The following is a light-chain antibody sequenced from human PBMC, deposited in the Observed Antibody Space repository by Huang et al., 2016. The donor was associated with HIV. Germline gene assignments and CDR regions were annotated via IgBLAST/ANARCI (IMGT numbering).Light chain of an antibody. Sequence: EIVMTQSPATLSVSPGERATLSCRASQSISNNLAWYQQKPGQTPRLLIYGASTRATGIPARVSGSGSGTQFTLTISSLQSEDFAVYYCQQYNAWPPLTFGGGTKVEIK. CDR3: QQYNAWPPLT. CDR2: GAS. V-gene: IGKV3-15*01. CDR1: QSISNN. J-gene: IGKJ4*01.